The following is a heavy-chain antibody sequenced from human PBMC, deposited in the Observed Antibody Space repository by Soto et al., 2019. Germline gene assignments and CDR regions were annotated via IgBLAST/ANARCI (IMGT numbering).Heavy chain of an antibody. Sequence: SETLSLTCTVSGGSISSYYWSWIRQPPGKGLEWIGYIYYSGSTNYNPSLKSRVTISVDTSKNQFSLKLSSVTAADTAVYYCARDRAPPRGFGVVTGPFLPINWGQGTLVTVSS. D-gene: IGHD3-3*01. CDR2: IYYSGST. CDR3: ARDRAPPRGFGVVTGPFLPIN. J-gene: IGHJ4*02. V-gene: IGHV4-59*01. CDR1: GGSISSYY.